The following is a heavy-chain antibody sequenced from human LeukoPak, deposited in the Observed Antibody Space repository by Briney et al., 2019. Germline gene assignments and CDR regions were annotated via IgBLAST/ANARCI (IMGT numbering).Heavy chain of an antibody. CDR3: ASDLGDNYYDSSGYYYEDY. CDR1: GYTFTGYY. CDR2: INPNSGGT. V-gene: IGHV1-2*06. Sequence: ASVKVSCKASGYTFTGYYMHWVRQAPGQGLEWMGRINPNSGGTNYAQKFQGRVTMTRDTSISTAYMELSRLRSDDTAVYYCASDLGDNYYDSSGYYYEDYWGQGTLVTVSS. D-gene: IGHD3-22*01. J-gene: IGHJ4*02.